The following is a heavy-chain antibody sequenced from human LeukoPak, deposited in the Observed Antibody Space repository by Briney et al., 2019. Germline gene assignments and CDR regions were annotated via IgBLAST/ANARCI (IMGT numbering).Heavy chain of an antibody. Sequence: PGGSLRLSCAVSGFTFSNYSMNWVRQAPGKGLEWVSSISSGSTYMYYADSVKGRFTISRDNAKNSLYLQMNSLRAEDTAVYYCARDFVRGYGDPDAFDIWGQGTMVTVSS. CDR2: ISSGSTYM. CDR1: GFTFSNYS. V-gene: IGHV3-21*01. CDR3: ARDFVRGYGDPDAFDI. J-gene: IGHJ3*02. D-gene: IGHD4-17*01.